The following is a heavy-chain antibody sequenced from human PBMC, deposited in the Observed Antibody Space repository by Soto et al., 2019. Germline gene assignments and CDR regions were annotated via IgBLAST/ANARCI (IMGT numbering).Heavy chain of an antibody. Sequence: PGGSLRLSCAASGFTFSSYGMHWVRQAPGKGLEWVAVIWYDGSNKYYADSVKGRFTISRDNSKNTLYLQMNSLRAEDTAVYYCARQRDLYSSSGTYGYWGQGTLVTVSS. V-gene: IGHV3-33*01. CDR3: ARQRDLYSSSGTYGY. D-gene: IGHD6-13*01. CDR2: IWYDGSNK. CDR1: GFTFSSYG. J-gene: IGHJ4*02.